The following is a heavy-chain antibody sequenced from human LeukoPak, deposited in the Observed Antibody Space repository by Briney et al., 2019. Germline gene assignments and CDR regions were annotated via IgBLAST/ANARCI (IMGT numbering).Heavy chain of an antibody. D-gene: IGHD6-13*01. J-gene: IGHJ5*02. V-gene: IGHV1-2*02. CDR1: GYPFTGYY. CDR3: ARPRRSSSWYATNWFDP. CDR2: INPNSGGT. Sequence: GASVQVSCKASGYPFTGYYMHWVRPAPGQGLEWMGWINPNSGGTNYAQKFQGRVTMTRDTSISTAYMELSRLRSDDTAVYYCARPRRSSSWYATNWFDPWGQGTLVTVSS.